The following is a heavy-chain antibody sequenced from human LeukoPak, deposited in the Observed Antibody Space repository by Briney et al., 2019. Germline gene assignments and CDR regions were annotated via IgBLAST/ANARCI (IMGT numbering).Heavy chain of an antibody. J-gene: IGHJ4*02. CDR2: ISGSGGGT. Sequence: GGSLRLSCAASGFTFSSYAMSWDRQAPGKGLEWVSAISGSGGGTYYANSVKGRFTISRDNSRDTLYLQMNSLRAEDTALYFCAKTPDYYGSGSSSYIDCWGQGTLVSVSS. D-gene: IGHD3-10*01. V-gene: IGHV3-23*01. CDR3: AKTPDYYGSGSSSYIDC. CDR1: GFTFSSYA.